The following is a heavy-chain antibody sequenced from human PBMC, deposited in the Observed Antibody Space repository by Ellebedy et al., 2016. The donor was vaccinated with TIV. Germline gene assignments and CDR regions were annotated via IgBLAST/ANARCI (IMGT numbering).Heavy chain of an antibody. V-gene: IGHV1-2*02. CDR1: GYTFTGYG. D-gene: IGHD6-19*01. CDR3: ARNGVSGWSDFDY. Sequence: AASVKVSCKASGYTFTGYGISWVRQAPGQGLEWMGWINAKRGATIYVQKFHDRVTMTRDMSISTAFLEGTGLTSYDTAVYYCARNGVSGWSDFDYWGQGTLVTVSS. CDR2: INAKRGAT. J-gene: IGHJ4*02.